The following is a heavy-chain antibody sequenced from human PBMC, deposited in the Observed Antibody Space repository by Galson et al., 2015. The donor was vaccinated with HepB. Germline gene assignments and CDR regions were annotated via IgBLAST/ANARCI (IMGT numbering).Heavy chain of an antibody. J-gene: IGHJ4*02. D-gene: IGHD6-6*01. CDR2: IYSGGST. CDR1: GFTVSSNY. V-gene: IGHV3-53*01. CDR3: RGEGYSSSSWYFDY. Sequence: SLRLSCAASGFTVSSNYMSWVRQAPGKGLEWVSVIYSGGSTYYADSVKGRFTISRDNSKNTLYLQMNSLRAEDTAVYYCRGEGYSSSSWYFDYWGQGTLVTVSS.